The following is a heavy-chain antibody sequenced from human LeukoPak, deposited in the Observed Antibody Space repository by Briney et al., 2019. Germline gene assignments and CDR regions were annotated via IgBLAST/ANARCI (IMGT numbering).Heavy chain of an antibody. CDR2: INPSGGST. V-gene: IGHV1-46*01. D-gene: IGHD3-10*01. CDR3: ARDFSVVRGVIIS. J-gene: IGHJ4*02. Sequence: ASVKVSFKASGYTFTSYYMHWVRQAPGQGLEWMGIINPSGGSTSYAQKFQGRVTMTRDTSTSTVYMELSSLRSEDTAVYYCARDFSVVRGVIISWGQGTLVTVSS. CDR1: GYTFTSYY.